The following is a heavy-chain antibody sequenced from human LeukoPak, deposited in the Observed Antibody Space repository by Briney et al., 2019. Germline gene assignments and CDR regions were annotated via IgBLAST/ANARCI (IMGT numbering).Heavy chain of an antibody. V-gene: IGHV4-59*01. CDR2: IYYSGST. CDR1: GFTFSSYS. D-gene: IGHD3-3*01. CDR3: ARERFLEWSPGAFDI. J-gene: IGHJ3*02. Sequence: PGGSLRLSCAASGFTFSSYSMNWVRQAPGKGLEWIGYIYYSGSTNYNPSLKSRVTISVDTSKNQFSLKLSSVTAADTAVYYCARERFLEWSPGAFDIWGQGTMVTVSS.